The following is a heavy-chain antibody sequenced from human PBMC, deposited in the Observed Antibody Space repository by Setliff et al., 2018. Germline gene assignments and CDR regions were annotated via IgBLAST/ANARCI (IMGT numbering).Heavy chain of an antibody. V-gene: IGHV5-51*01. CDR2: IYPGDSDT. Sequence: GESLKISCKGSGYRFTSNWIGWVRQMPGKGLEWVGFIYPGDSDTRYNPSFRGQVTISADKSINTAYLQWSSLKASDPPMYYCGSPSSGWYVSAFEKWGQGTKVTVSS. J-gene: IGHJ3*02. D-gene: IGHD6-19*01. CDR3: GSPSSGWYVSAFEK. CDR1: GYRFTSNW.